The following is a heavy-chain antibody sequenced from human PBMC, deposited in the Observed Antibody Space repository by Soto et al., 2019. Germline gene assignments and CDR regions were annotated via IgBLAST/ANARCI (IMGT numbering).Heavy chain of an antibody. CDR1: GGSISSGGYY. J-gene: IGHJ5*02. D-gene: IGHD3-10*01. CDR2: IYYSGST. Sequence: PSETLSLTCTVSGGSISSGGYYWSWIRQHPGKGLEWIGYIYYSGSTYYNPSLKSRVTITVDTSKNQFSLKLSSVTAADTAVYYCARDRGSGIMWFDPWGQGTLVTVSS. V-gene: IGHV4-31*03. CDR3: ARDRGSGIMWFDP.